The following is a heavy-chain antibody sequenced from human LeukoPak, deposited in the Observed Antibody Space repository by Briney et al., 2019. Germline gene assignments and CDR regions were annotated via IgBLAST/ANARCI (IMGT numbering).Heavy chain of an antibody. Sequence: PSETLSLTCTVSGDSISSGTYYWTWIRQPAGKGLEWIGRISRSGSTNYNPSLKRRVTISVDTSKNQFSLELRSVAAADTAVYYCAREQNVTLVPVAIPNSFDLWGQGTLVTVSS. D-gene: IGHD2-2*01. CDR1: GDSISSGTYY. V-gene: IGHV4-61*02. CDR2: ISRSGST. J-gene: IGHJ5*02. CDR3: AREQNVTLVPVAIPNSFDL.